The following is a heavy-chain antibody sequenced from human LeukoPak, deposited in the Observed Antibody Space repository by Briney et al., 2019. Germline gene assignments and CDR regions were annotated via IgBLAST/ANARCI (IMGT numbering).Heavy chain of an antibody. J-gene: IGHJ2*01. CDR3: ARENYDSSGYYYLYWYFDL. V-gene: IGHV3-30-3*01. D-gene: IGHD3-22*01. CDR1: GGTFSSYA. Sequence: GGSLRLSCAASGGTFSSYAMHWVRQAPGKGLEWVAVISYDGSNKYYADSVKGRFTISRDNSKNTLYLQMNSLRAEDTAVYYCARENYDSSGYYYLYWYFDLWGRGTLVTVSS. CDR2: ISYDGSNK.